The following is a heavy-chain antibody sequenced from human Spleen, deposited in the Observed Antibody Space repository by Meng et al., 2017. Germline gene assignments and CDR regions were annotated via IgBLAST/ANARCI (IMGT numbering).Heavy chain of an antibody. D-gene: IGHD3-22*01. CDR1: GGSFSGYY. V-gene: IGHV4-34*01. J-gene: IGHJ4*02. CDR3: ARGPLSYYDSSGYYLDY. CDR2: IKHSGST. Sequence: GSLRLSCAVYGGSFSGYYWNWIRQPPGKGLEWIGDIKHSGSTNYNPSLKSRVTISVDTSKNQFSLKLSSVTAADTAVYYCARGPLSYYDSSGYYLDYWGQGKLVNGAS.